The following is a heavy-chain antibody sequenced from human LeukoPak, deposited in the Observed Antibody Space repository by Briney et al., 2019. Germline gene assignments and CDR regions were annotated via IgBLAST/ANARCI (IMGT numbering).Heavy chain of an antibody. J-gene: IGHJ5*02. CDR2: INHSGST. Sequence: SETLSLTCAVYGGSFSGYYWSWIRQPPGKGLEWLGEINHSGSTNYNPSLKSRVTISVDTSKNQFSLKLSSVTAADTAVYYCARKQWLVLVRWFDPWGQGTLVTVSS. V-gene: IGHV4-34*01. CDR3: ARKQWLVLVRWFDP. D-gene: IGHD6-19*01. CDR1: GGSFSGYY.